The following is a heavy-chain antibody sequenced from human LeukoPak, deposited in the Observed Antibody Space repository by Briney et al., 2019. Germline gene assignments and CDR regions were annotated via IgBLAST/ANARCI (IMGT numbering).Heavy chain of an antibody. Sequence: SETLSLTCTVSSGSINSYFWSWIRQPVGKGLEWIGRIYTSGSTNYNPSLKSRVTMSVDTSKNQFSLKLTSVTAADTAVYYCARGSGYDPDYYYYYYMDVWGKGTTVTVSS. CDR1: SGSINSYF. CDR3: ARGSGYDPDYYYYYYMDV. D-gene: IGHD5-12*01. J-gene: IGHJ6*03. CDR2: IYTSGST. V-gene: IGHV4-4*07.